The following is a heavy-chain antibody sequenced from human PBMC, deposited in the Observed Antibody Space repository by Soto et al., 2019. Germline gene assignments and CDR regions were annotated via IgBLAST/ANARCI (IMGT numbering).Heavy chain of an antibody. Sequence: SETMSLSCRVSGAGLNSGNYYGSWIRKVPGKGLEWIGHIYVTGAVDYNPSLRDRITISQDTSERQFSLNLRLVTAADTAVYYCARLRIATNNYKWFDPWGQGTLVTVSS. CDR1: GAGLNSGNYY. J-gene: IGHJ5*02. D-gene: IGHD2-21*01. CDR3: ARLRIATNNYKWFDP. CDR2: IYVTGAV. V-gene: IGHV4-31*03.